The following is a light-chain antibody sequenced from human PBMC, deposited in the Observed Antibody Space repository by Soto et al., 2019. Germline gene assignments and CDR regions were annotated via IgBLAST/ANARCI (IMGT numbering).Light chain of an antibody. Sequence: DIQMTQSPSALYASVGDTVTVTCRASQSVSGWLAWYQQKPGKAPKLVIYDGSTLESGVPSRFSVSGSGTEFTLTITSLQPDDFATYYCQQYSTYSWTFGQGTKVDIK. CDR3: QQYSTYSWT. CDR1: QSVSGW. V-gene: IGKV1-5*01. CDR2: DGS. J-gene: IGKJ1*01.